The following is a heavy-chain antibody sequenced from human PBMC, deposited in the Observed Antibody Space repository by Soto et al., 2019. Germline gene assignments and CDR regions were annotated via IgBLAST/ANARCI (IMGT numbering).Heavy chain of an antibody. Sequence: PGGSLRLSCAASGFTFSSYAMHWVRQAPGKGLEWVAVISYDGSNKYYADSVKGRFTISRDNSKNTLYLQMNSLRAEDTAVYYFARGITLPTPLDYWGQGTFVTVSS. CDR1: GFTFSSYA. D-gene: IGHD1-20*01. CDR3: ARGITLPTPLDY. V-gene: IGHV3-30-3*01. J-gene: IGHJ4*02. CDR2: ISYDGSNK.